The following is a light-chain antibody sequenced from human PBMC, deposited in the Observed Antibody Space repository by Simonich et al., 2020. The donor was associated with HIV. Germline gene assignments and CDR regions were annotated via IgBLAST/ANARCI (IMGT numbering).Light chain of an antibody. CDR3: CSYAGSSTWI. CDR1: SSDVGSYNI. Sequence: QPALTQPASVSGSPGQSITISCTGTSSDVGSYNIVSWYQQYPGKAPKLMIYEGSKRPSGVSNRFSGSKSGNTASLTISGRQAEDEADYYCCSYAGSSTWIFGGGTKLTVL. V-gene: IGLV2-23*01. J-gene: IGLJ2*01. CDR2: EGS.